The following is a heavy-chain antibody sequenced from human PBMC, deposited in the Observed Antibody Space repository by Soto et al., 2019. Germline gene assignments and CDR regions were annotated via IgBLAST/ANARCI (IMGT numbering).Heavy chain of an antibody. V-gene: IGHV4-4*07. CDR3: ARETHSDWYRAF. CDR1: GDSSSSYY. CDR2: IYTSGTT. Sequence: PWETVSITCTVSGDSSSSYYYTWIRQSAGKRLEWIGRIYTSGTTNYNPSLKSRVTMSVDTSKNLVSLKLNSVTAADTAVYYCARETHSDWYRAFWGQGIMVT. D-gene: IGHD6-19*01. J-gene: IGHJ4*02.